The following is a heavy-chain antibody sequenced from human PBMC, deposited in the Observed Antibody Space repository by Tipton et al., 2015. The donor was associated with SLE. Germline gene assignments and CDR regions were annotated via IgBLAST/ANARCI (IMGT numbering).Heavy chain of an antibody. Sequence: TLSLTCTVSGGSMSSYCWSWIRQSPRKGLEWIGYIYDRGTTNYNPSLMNRVTISLDTSESQFSLKLTSVTAADTAVYYCASAQLGAWRFGSWGQGALVTVSS. D-gene: IGHD7-27*01. CDR3: ASAQLGAWRFGS. V-gene: IGHV4-59*01. J-gene: IGHJ4*02. CDR1: GGSMSSYC. CDR2: IYDRGTT.